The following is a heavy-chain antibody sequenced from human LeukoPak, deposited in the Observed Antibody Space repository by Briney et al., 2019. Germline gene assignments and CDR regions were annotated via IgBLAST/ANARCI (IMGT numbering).Heavy chain of an antibody. V-gene: IGHV7-4-1*02. D-gene: IGHD2-2*01. CDR2: INTDTGKP. CDR1: GYTFSNYA. CDR3: ARFPHPYCSSAGCPNWLDP. J-gene: IGHJ5*02. Sequence: ASVKVFCKASGYTFSNYALNWVRQAPGQGLEWMGWINTDTGKPTYAQGFTGRFVFSLDTSVSTAYLQISSLQAADTAVYYCARFPHPYCSSAGCPNWLDPWGQGTLVTVSP.